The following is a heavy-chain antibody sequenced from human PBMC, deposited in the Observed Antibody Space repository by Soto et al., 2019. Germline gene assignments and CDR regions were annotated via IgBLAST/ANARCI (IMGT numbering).Heavy chain of an antibody. CDR2: ISYDGSNK. J-gene: IGHJ4*02. D-gene: IGHD2-2*02. V-gene: IGHV3-30*18. CDR1: GCTFSIYG. CDR3: AKDSACSSTSCYTGWFGNTHQAFDY. Sequence: GGSLRVSCAASGCTFSIYGMHWVRQAPGKGLEWVAVISYDGSNKYYADSVKGRFTISRDNSKNTLYLQMNSLRAEDTAVYYCAKDSACSSTSCYTGWFGNTHQAFDYWGQGTLLTVSS.